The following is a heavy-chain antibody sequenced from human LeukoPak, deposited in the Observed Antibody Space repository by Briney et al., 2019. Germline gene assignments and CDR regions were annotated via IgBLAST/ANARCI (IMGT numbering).Heavy chain of an antibody. D-gene: IGHD3-10*01. CDR2: IYTSGST. J-gene: IGHJ4*02. CDR3: ARADEDYGSGSYPSLFDY. V-gene: IGHV4-4*07. Sequence: PSETLSLTCTVSGGSISSYYWSWIRQPAGKGLEWIGRIYTSGSTNYNPSLKSRVTMSVDTSKNQFYLKLSSVTAADTAVYYCARADEDYGSGSYPSLFDYWGQGTLVTVSS. CDR1: GGSISSYY.